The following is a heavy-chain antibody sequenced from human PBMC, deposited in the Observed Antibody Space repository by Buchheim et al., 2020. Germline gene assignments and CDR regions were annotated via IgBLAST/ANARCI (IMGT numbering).Heavy chain of an antibody. CDR2: ISSSSSYI. CDR3: ARDPSTVTYYYYYYYGMDV. CDR1: GFTFSSYS. Sequence: EVQLVESGGGLVKPGGSLRLSCAASGFTFSSYSMNWVRQAPGKGLEWVSSISSSSSYIYYADSVKGRFTISSDNAKNSLYLQMNSLRAEDTAVYYCARDPSTVTYYYYYYYGMDVWGQGTT. D-gene: IGHD4-11*01. V-gene: IGHV3-21*01. J-gene: IGHJ6*02.